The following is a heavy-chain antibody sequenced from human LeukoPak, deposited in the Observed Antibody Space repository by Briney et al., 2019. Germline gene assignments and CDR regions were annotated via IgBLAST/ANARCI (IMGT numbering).Heavy chain of an antibody. CDR3: AKVTGTYDDY. Sequence: GGSLRLSCAASGFTFDDYAMHWVRQAPGKGLEWVSGISWNSGSIDYADSVKGRFTISRDNAKNSLYLQMNSLRAEDTALYYCAKVTGTYDDYWGQGTLVTGSS. CDR2: ISWNSGSI. V-gene: IGHV3-9*01. CDR1: GFTFDDYA. D-gene: IGHD3-22*01. J-gene: IGHJ4*02.